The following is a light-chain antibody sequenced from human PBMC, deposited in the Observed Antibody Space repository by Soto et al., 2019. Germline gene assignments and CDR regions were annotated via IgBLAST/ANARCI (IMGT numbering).Light chain of an antibody. V-gene: IGKV3-11*01. J-gene: IGKJ3*01. CDR3: QQRSNWPPVAT. CDR2: DAS. Sequence: EIVLTQSPATLSLSPGERATLSCRASQSVSSYLAWYQQKPGQAPRLLIYDASNRSTGIPARFSGSGSGTDFTLTISSLEPEDFAFYYWQQRSNWPPVATFGPGTKVDIK. CDR1: QSVSSY.